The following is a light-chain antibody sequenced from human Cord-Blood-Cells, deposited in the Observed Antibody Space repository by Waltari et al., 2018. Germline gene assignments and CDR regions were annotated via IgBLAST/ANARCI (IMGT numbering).Light chain of an antibody. CDR1: SSDDGSYNL. Sequence: QSALTQPASVSASPGQSIPISCTGTSSDDGSYNLVSWYQQHPGKAPKLMIYAGSKRPSGVSNRFSGSKSGNTASLTISGLQAEDEADYYCCSYAGSSTVFGGGTKLTVL. CDR3: CSYAGSSTV. J-gene: IGLJ3*02. CDR2: AGS. V-gene: IGLV2-23*01.